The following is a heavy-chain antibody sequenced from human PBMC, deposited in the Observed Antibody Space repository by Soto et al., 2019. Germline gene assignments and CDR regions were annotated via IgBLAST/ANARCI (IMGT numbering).Heavy chain of an antibody. CDR2: IYYSGST. Sequence: SETLSLTCPVSGCSISSYDWSWIRQPPGKGLEWIGYIYYSGSTNYNPSLKSRVTISVDTSKNQFSLKLSSVTAADTAVYYCARGVATGVFDYWGQGTLVTVSS. V-gene: IGHV4-59*01. CDR1: GCSISSYD. CDR3: ARGVATGVFDY. D-gene: IGHD5-12*01. J-gene: IGHJ4*02.